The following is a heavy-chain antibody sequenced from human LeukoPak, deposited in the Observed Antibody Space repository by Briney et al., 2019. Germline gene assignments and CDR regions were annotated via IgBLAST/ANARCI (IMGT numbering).Heavy chain of an antibody. CDR3: AQYVSSGWYYFDY. CDR2: INHSGST. Sequence: SETLSLTCTVSGGSISSGDYYWSWIRQPPGTGLEWIGEINHSGSTNYNPSLKSRVTISVDTSKNQFSLKLSSVTAADTAVYYCAQYVSSGWYYFDYWGQGTLVTVSS. D-gene: IGHD6-19*01. CDR1: GGSISSGDYY. J-gene: IGHJ4*02. V-gene: IGHV4-39*07.